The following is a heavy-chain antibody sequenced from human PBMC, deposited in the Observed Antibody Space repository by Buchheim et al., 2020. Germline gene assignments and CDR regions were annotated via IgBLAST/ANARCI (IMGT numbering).Heavy chain of an antibody. Sequence: EVQLVESGGGLVQPGGSLRLSCAASGFTFCSYEMNWVRQAPGKGLEWVSYISSSGSTIYYADSVKGRFTISRDKAKNSLYLQMNSLRAEDTAVYYCAREEYYYDSSGYYGRFDPWGQGTL. D-gene: IGHD3-22*01. J-gene: IGHJ5*02. CDR3: AREEYYYDSSGYYGRFDP. CDR1: GFTFCSYE. CDR2: ISSSGSTI. V-gene: IGHV3-48*03.